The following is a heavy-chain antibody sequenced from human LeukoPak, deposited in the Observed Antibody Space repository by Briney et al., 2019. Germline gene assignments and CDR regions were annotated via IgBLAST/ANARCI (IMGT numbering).Heavy chain of an antibody. Sequence: GASVKVSCKASGYTFTDYYMHWVRQAPGQGLEWMGWINPNSGGTNYAQKFQGRVTMTRDTSISTAYMELSRLRSDDTAVYYCARAAMRAGVATIASGWFDPWGQGTLVTVSS. CDR1: GYTFTDYY. J-gene: IGHJ5*02. D-gene: IGHD5-12*01. V-gene: IGHV1-2*02. CDR2: INPNSGGT. CDR3: ARAAMRAGVATIASGWFDP.